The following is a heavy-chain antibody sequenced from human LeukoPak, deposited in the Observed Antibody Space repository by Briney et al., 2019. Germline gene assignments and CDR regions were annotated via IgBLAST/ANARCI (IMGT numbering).Heavy chain of an antibody. Sequence: SGTLCLTCAVSGGSISSGAYCWSWIRQPPGKGLEWVGYIYYSGSTYYNPSLKSRVTISVDTSKNQFSLKLSSVTAADTAVYYCARDSVKYYYDSSGYFNWFDPWGKGTLVTVSS. J-gene: IGHJ5*02. D-gene: IGHD3-22*01. CDR1: GGSISSGAYC. V-gene: IGHV4-30-4*01. CDR3: ARDSVKYYYDSSGYFNWFDP. CDR2: IYYSGST.